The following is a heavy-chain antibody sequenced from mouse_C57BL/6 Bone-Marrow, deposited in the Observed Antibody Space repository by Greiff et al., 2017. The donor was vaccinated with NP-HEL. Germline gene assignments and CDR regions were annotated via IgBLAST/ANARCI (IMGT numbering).Heavy chain of an antibody. J-gene: IGHJ4*01. CDR3: AGIPYYYGSSHY. Sequence: VQLQQSGAELVRPGSSVKMSCTTSGYTFTSYGINWVKQRPGQGLEWIGYIYIGTGYTEYNAKFKGKATLTSYTSSSTAYMKLSSLTSEDAAIYCCAGIPYYYGSSHYWGQGTSVTVSA. CDR1: GYTFTSYG. D-gene: IGHD1-1*01. V-gene: IGHV1-58*01. CDR2: IYIGTGYT.